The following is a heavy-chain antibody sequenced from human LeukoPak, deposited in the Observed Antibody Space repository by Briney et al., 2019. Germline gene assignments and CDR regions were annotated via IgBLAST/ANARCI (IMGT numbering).Heavy chain of an antibody. CDR2: RYYSGST. Sequence: SETLSLTCIVSDGSISSYYWSWIRQPPGKGLEWIGNRYYSGSTNYNPSLKGRVTISVDTSKNQVFLKLSSVTAADTAVYYCARRGQGYYYMDVWGKGTTVTVSS. CDR3: ARRGQGYYYMDV. V-gene: IGHV4-59*08. CDR1: DGSISSYY. J-gene: IGHJ6*03.